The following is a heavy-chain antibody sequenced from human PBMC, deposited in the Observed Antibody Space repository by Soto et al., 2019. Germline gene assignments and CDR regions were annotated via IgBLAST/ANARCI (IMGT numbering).Heavy chain of an antibody. Sequence: SVPTLVNPTQTLRLTCTFAGLSLSTSGMCGNPIRHPPGTALEWLARIDWDDAKYYSTSLKTRLTISKDTSKNQVVLTMTNMDPVDTATYHCARNYDSSGSYDMDVWAQGTTLAVSS. CDR1: GLSLSTSGMC. CDR2: IDWDDAK. J-gene: IGHJ6*02. D-gene: IGHD3-22*01. CDR3: ARNYDSSGSYDMDV. V-gene: IGHV2-70*11.